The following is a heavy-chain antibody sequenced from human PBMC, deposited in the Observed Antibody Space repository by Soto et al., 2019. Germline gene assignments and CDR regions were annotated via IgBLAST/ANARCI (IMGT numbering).Heavy chain of an antibody. CDR2: IIPIFGTA. D-gene: IGHD3-3*01. CDR1: GGTFSSYA. V-gene: IGHV1-69*01. J-gene: IGHJ5*02. CDR3: ASSGAGYDFLSGGGWSDP. Sequence: QVQLVQSGAEEKKPGSSVKVSCKASGGTFSSYAISWVLQAPGQGLEWMGGIIPIFGTANYAQKFQGRVTITADESTSTAYMVLSSLRSEDTAVYYCASSGAGYDFLSGGGWSDPWRQGTLLTVSS.